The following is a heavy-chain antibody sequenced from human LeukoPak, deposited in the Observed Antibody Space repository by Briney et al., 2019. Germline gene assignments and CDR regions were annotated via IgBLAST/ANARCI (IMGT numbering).Heavy chain of an antibody. CDR1: GCTFTGYY. D-gene: IGHD4-17*01. Sequence: ASVKVSCKASGCTFTGYYMHWVRQAPGQGLEWMGWINPNSGGTNYAQKFQGRVTMTRDTSISRAYMELSRLRSDDTAVYYCARDPNLRYDWFDPWGQGTLVTVSS. J-gene: IGHJ5*02. V-gene: IGHV1-2*02. CDR2: INPNSGGT. CDR3: ARDPNLRYDWFDP.